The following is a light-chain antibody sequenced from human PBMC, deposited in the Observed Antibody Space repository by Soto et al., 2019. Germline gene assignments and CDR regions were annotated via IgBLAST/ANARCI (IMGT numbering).Light chain of an antibody. CDR2: ATY. CDR1: QSIRNY. J-gene: IGKJ5*01. Sequence: EIQMTQSPSSLSASVGDRVTITCRASQSIRNYLNWYQLKPGKAPKLLIYATYSLQTGVPSRFSGSGSGTDFTLTVSSLQPEDFATYYCQQSYTVPITFGQGTRLEIK. CDR3: QQSYTVPIT. V-gene: IGKV1-39*01.